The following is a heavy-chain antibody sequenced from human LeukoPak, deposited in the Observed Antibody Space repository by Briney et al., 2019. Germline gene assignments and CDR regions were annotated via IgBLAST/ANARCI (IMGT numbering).Heavy chain of an antibody. CDR1: GYTFTGYY. Sequence: ASVKVSCKASGYTFTGYYVHWVRQAPGQGLEWMGWINPNSGGTNYAQKFQGRVTMTRDTSISTAYMELSRLRSDDTAVYYCARSFLRSNYALLGYWGQGTLVTVSS. J-gene: IGHJ4*02. CDR3: ARSFLRSNYALLGY. V-gene: IGHV1-2*02. CDR2: INPNSGGT. D-gene: IGHD4-11*01.